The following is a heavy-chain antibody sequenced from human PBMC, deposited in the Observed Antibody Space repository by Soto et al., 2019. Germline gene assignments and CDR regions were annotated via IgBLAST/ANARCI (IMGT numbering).Heavy chain of an antibody. Sequence: QVQLVQSGAEVKKPGASVKVSCKASGYTFTGYYMHWVRQAPGQGLEWMGWINPNSGGTNYAQKFQGWGTMTSDTSISTAYMELSRLRSDDTAVYYCARDHRTTYYDFWSGYKGVGYFDYWGQGTLVTVSS. CDR1: GYTFTGYY. CDR2: INPNSGGT. J-gene: IGHJ4*02. CDR3: ARDHRTTYYDFWSGYKGVGYFDY. V-gene: IGHV1-2*04. D-gene: IGHD3-3*01.